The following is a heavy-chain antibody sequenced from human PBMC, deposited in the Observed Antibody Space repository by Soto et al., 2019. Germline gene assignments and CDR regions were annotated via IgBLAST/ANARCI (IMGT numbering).Heavy chain of an antibody. CDR1: GFTFSSYG. J-gene: IGHJ4*02. CDR2: IWYDGSNK. D-gene: IGHD4-17*01. Sequence: QEQLVESGGGVVQPGRSLRLSCAASGFTFSSYGMHWVRQAPGKGLEWVAVIWYDGSNKYYADSVKGRFTISRDNSKNTLYLQMNSLRAEDTAVYYCARADYGDYHFDYWGQGTLVTVSS. V-gene: IGHV3-33*01. CDR3: ARADYGDYHFDY.